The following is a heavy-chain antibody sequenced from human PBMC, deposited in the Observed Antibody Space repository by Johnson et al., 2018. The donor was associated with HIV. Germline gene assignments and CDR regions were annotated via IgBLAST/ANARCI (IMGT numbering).Heavy chain of an antibody. J-gene: IGHJ3*02. D-gene: IGHD2-21*01. CDR3: ARERRAGVKGAFDI. CDR2: IGTAGDT. V-gene: IGHV3-13*01. Sequence: VQLVESGGGVVQPGGSLRLSCAASGFTFSSYDMHWVRQATGKGLEWVSAIGTAGDTYYPGSVKGRFTISRDNSKNTLYLQMNSLRAEDTAVYYCARERRAGVKGAFDIWGQGTMVTVSS. CDR1: GFTFSSYD.